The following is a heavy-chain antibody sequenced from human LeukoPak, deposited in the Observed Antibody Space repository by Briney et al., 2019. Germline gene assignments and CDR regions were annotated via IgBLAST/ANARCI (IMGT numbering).Heavy chain of an antibody. CDR2: INPRGGST. Sequence: ASVKVSCKASGYTFSSYYMHWVRQAPGQGLEWMGIINPRGGSTTYAQKFQGRVTMTRDTSTSTVYMELSSLTSEDTAVYYCARDPWDYDSSGYYYDCWGQGTLVTVSS. V-gene: IGHV1-46*01. J-gene: IGHJ4*02. CDR3: ARDPWDYDSSGYYYDC. CDR1: GYTFSSYY. D-gene: IGHD3-22*01.